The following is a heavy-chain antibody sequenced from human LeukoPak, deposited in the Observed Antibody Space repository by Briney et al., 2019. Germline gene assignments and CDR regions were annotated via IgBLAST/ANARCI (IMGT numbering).Heavy chain of an antibody. CDR1: GFTFSSYG. CDR3: AKERSITGDFDY. Sequence: GGSRRLSCAASGFTFSSYGMHWVRQAPGKGLEWVAVIWYDGNNKYYADSVKGRFTISRDNSKNTLYLQMNSLRAEDTAVYYCAKERSITGDFDYWGQGTLVTVSS. D-gene: IGHD1-20*01. V-gene: IGHV3-33*06. J-gene: IGHJ4*02. CDR2: IWYDGNNK.